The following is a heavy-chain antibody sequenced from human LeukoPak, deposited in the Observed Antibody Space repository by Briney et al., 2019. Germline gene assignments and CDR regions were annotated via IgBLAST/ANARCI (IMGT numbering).Heavy chain of an antibody. D-gene: IGHD3-22*01. V-gene: IGHV3-30*18. J-gene: IGHJ6*03. Sequence: PGRSLRLSCAASGFTFSNYGMHWVRQAPGKGLEWVAVISYDGSDRFYADSVKGRITISRDNSKNTLYLEMNSLRVEDTAVYYCAKDGGGGYPPTRYIDVWGKGTTVTVSS. CDR2: ISYDGSDR. CDR1: GFTFSNYG. CDR3: AKDGGGGYPPTRYIDV.